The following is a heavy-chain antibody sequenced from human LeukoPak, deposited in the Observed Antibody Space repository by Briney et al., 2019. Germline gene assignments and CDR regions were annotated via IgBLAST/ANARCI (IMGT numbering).Heavy chain of an antibody. CDR2: IIPIFGTA. D-gene: IGHD6-19*01. Sequence: ASVKVSCKASGGTFSSYAISWVRQAPGQGLEWMGGIIPIFGTANYAQKFQGRVTITADESTSTAYMELSSLRSEDTAVYNGARGGSGWYWGLDIWGQGTMVTVSS. CDR1: GGTFSSYA. CDR3: ARGGSGWYWGLDI. J-gene: IGHJ3*02. V-gene: IGHV1-69*01.